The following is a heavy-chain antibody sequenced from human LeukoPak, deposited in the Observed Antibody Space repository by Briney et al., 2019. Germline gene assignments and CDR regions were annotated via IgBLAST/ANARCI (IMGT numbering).Heavy chain of an antibody. CDR2: IYYSGST. J-gene: IGHJ4*02. D-gene: IGHD5-18*01. Sequence: SETLSLTCTVSGGSISSSSYYWGWIRQPPGKGLEWIGSIYYSGSTYYNPSLKSRVTISVDTSKNQFSLKLSSVTAADTAVYYCARARGYSYGRHPSTIDYWGQGTLVTVSS. V-gene: IGHV4-39*07. CDR1: GGSISSSSYY. CDR3: ARARGYSYGRHPSTIDY.